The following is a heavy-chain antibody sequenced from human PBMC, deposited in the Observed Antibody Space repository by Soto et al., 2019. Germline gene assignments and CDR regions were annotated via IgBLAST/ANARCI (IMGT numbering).Heavy chain of an antibody. D-gene: IGHD4-17*01. CDR2: ISHKSSAI. J-gene: IGHJ4*02. V-gene: IGHV3-48*02. CDR3: ARDPYSSTTVTRMDY. Sequence: GGSLRLSCAASGFMFSSYSMNWVRQAPGKGLEWVSYISHKSSAIYHADSVKGRFTISRDNAKNSLYLQMNSLRDEDTAVYYCARDPYSSTTVTRMDYWGQGTLVTVSS. CDR1: GFMFSSYS.